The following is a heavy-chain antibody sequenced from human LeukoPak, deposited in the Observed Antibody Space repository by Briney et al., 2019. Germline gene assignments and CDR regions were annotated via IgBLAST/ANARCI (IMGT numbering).Heavy chain of an antibody. CDR1: GYTFTGYY. V-gene: IGHV1-2*02. CDR2: INPNSGDT. CDR3: ARVSRDLWSGYYTEYFDY. J-gene: IGHJ4*02. D-gene: IGHD3-3*01. Sequence: ASVKVSCKASGYTFTGYYMHWVRQAPGQGLEWMGWINPNSGDTNYAQKFQGRVTVITDTSVSTAYLELSRLRSDDTAVYYCARVSRDLWSGYYTEYFDYWGQGTLVTVSS.